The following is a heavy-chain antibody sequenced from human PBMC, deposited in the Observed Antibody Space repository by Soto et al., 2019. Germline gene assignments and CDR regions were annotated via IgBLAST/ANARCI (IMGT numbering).Heavy chain of an antibody. Sequence: QLQLQESGPGLVKPSETLTLTCTVSGDSSSSNSYYWGWIRQPPGKGLEWIGSMYYSGSTYYNPSLKSRVTISLDTSKSQFSLRLTSVTAADTAVYYCASAPDSWGQGTLVTVSS. CDR1: GDSSSSNSYY. CDR2: MYYSGST. J-gene: IGHJ4*02. V-gene: IGHV4-39*01. CDR3: ASAPDS.